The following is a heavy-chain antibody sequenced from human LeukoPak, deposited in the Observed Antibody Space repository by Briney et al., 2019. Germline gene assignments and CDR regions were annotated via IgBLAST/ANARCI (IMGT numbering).Heavy chain of an antibody. V-gene: IGHV3-21*06. CDR2: IISRSIYI. CDR1: GFTFRSYS. CDR3: TRVGYIDEGIDY. Sequence: GGSLRLSCAASGFTFRSYSMNWVRQAPGKGLEWVAFIISRSIYIYYADSVKGRFNISRDNANNSLYLQMNGLRAEDRAIYYCTRVGYIDEGIDYWGEGGLVTVSS. D-gene: IGHD5-24*01. J-gene: IGHJ4*02.